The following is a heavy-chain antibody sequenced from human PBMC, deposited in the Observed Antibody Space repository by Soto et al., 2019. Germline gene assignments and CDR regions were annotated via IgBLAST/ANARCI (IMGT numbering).Heavy chain of an antibody. J-gene: IGHJ4*02. CDR3: ARQGYDYIWGSYRLAYFDY. V-gene: IGHV3-7*01. CDR2: IKQDGSEK. Sequence: GGSLRLSCAASGFTFSSYWMSWVRQAPGKGLEWVANIKQDGSEKYYVDSVKGRFTISRDNAKNSLYLQMNSLRAEDTAVYYCARQGYDYIWGSYRLAYFDYWGQGTLVTVSS. D-gene: IGHD3-16*02. CDR1: GFTFSSYW.